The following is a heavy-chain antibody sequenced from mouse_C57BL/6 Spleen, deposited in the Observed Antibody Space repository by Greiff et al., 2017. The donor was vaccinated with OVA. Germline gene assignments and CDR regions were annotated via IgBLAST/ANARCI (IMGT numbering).Heavy chain of an antibody. CDR2: FYPGSGSI. D-gene: IGHD2-2*01. CDR1: GYTFTEYT. Sequence: QVQLQQSGAELVKPGASVKLSCKASGYTFTEYTIHWVKQRSGQGLEWIGWFYPGSGSIKYNEKFKDKATLTADKSSSTVSMALSILTSDVSSVYFCASHGAYGYFYFDYWGQGTPLTVSS. CDR3: ASHGAYGYFYFDY. V-gene: IGHV1-62-2*01. J-gene: IGHJ2*01.